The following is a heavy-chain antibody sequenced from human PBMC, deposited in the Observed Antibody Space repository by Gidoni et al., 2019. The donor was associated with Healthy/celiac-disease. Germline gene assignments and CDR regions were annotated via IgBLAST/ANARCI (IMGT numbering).Heavy chain of an antibody. CDR2: SSWNSGSI. D-gene: IGHD6-19*01. J-gene: IGHJ6*03. Sequence: DVQLVESGGGLVQPGRSLRLSCAASGFTFDDYAMHRVRQAPGKGLEWVSGSSWNSGSIGYADSVKGRFTISRDNAKNSLYLQMNRLRAEDTALYYCAKDQAGAGNEAPYYYYMDVWGKGTTVTVSS. CDR1: GFTFDDYA. CDR3: AKDQAGAGNEAPYYYYMDV. V-gene: IGHV3-9*01.